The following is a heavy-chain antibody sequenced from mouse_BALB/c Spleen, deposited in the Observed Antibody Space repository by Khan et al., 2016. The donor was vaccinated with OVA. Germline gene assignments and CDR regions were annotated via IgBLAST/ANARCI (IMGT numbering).Heavy chain of an antibody. CDR3: ARHDGDAHYYAIDY. CDR1: GFSLTSYG. D-gene: IGHD2-13*01. Sequence: VQLQESGPGLVAPSQSLSITCTISGFSLTSYGVHWVRQPPGKGLEWLVVIWSDGSTTYNSALKSRLSISKDNSKSQVFLKMNSLQTDDTAMYYCARHDGDAHYYAIDYWGQGTSVTVSS. CDR2: IWSDGST. J-gene: IGHJ4*01. V-gene: IGHV2-6-1*01.